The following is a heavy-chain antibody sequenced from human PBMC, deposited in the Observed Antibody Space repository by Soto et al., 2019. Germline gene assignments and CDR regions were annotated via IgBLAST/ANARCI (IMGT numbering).Heavy chain of an antibody. D-gene: IGHD1-1*01. CDR2: INGGTGQT. V-gene: IGHV1-3*01. CDR1: GYTFTTHA. CDR3: ARGKGMEENYYYYGLDI. Sequence: ASVKVSCKASGYTFTTHAMHWVRQAPGQSLEWMGWINGGTGQTKHSQRFQGRVNITRDTSASTAYMELSSLRSEDTAVYYCARGKGMEENYYYYGLDICVQGTTVTVSS. J-gene: IGHJ6*02.